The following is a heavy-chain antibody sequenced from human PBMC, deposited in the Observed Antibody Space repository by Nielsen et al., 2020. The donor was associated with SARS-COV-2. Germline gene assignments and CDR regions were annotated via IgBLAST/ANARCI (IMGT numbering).Heavy chain of an antibody. CDR3: ARGYSSGWYVGDY. CDR1: EFTFNNYA. CDR2: ISGGGEST. J-gene: IGHJ4*02. V-gene: IGHV3-23*01. Sequence: GESLKISCAASEFTFNNYAMSWVRQAPGKGLEWVSTISGGGESTRYADSVKGRFTISRDNSRNTVYLQMNSLRPEDTAVYYCARGYSSGWYVGDYWGQGTLVTVSS. D-gene: IGHD6-19*01.